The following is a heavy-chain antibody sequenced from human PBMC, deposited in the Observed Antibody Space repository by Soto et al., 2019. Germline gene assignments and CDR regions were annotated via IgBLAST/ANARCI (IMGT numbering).Heavy chain of an antibody. Sequence: PSETLSLTCTVSGGSISSGDYYWSWVRQPPGKGLQCIGSIYYSGTTYYNPSLTSRISMSVDTSKNQFSLRLTSVTAADTAVYYCARGNRGYDYWGQGTLVTVSS. D-gene: IGHD5-12*01. V-gene: IGHV4-30-4*01. CDR2: IYYSGTT. CDR3: ARGNRGYDY. J-gene: IGHJ4*02. CDR1: GGSISSGDYY.